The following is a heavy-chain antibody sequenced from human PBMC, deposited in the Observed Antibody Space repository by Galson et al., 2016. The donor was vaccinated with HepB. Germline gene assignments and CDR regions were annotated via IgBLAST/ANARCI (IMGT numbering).Heavy chain of an antibody. CDR3: VRGRKGAAAAGLLTYYFYYYGMDV. V-gene: IGHV3-30-3*01. CDR2: ISHDGSNK. D-gene: IGHD6-13*01. J-gene: IGHJ6*02. CDR1: GFTLSSYV. Sequence: SLRLSCAASGFTLSSYVMYWVRQAQGKGLEWVAVISHDGSNKYYADSVKGRFTISRDNAKNTLYLQMNSLRAEDTAVYYCVRGRKGAAAAGLLTYYFYYYGMDVWGQGTTVTVSS.